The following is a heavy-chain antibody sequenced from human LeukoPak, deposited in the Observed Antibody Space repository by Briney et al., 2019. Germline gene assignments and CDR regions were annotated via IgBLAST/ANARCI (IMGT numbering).Heavy chain of an antibody. V-gene: IGHV3-23*01. CDR3: AKDNHYDILTGPHAIYFDY. D-gene: IGHD3-9*01. CDR1: GFTFSSYG. CDR2: ISGSGGST. J-gene: IGHJ4*02. Sequence: GGSLRLSCAASGFTFSSYGMSWVRQAPGKGLEWVSAISGSGGSTYYADSVKGRFTIPRDNSKNTLYLQMNSLRAEDTAVYYCAKDNHYDILTGPHAIYFDYWGQGTLVTVSS.